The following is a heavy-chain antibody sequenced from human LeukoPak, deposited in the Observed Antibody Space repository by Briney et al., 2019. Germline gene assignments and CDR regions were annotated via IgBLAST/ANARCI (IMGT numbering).Heavy chain of an antibody. CDR1: GFTFSSYG. D-gene: IGHD3-16*01. CDR3: ARGGFDP. V-gene: IGHV3-30*03. J-gene: IGHJ5*02. CDR2: ISYDGSNK. Sequence: GGSLRLSCAASGFTFSSYGMHWVRQAPGKGLEWVAIISYDGSNKYYADSVKSRFTISRDNSKNTLYLQMNSLRAEDTAVYYCARGGFDPWGQGTLVTVSS.